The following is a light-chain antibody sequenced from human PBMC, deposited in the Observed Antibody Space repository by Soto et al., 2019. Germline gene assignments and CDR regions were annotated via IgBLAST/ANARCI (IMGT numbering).Light chain of an antibody. CDR2: DAS. CDR3: QQRHTWPLT. Sequence: EIVLTQSPATLSLSAGERATLSCRASQSISTYLAWYQQRPGQAPRLLIYDASNRATGIPARFSGSGSGTDCTLSISSLEPEDFAVYYCQQRHTWPLTFGGGTKGEIK. V-gene: IGKV3-11*01. J-gene: IGKJ4*01. CDR1: QSISTY.